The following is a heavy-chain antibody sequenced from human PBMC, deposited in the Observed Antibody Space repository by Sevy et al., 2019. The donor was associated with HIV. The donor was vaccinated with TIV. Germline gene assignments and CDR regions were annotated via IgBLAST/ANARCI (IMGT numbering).Heavy chain of an antibody. V-gene: IGHV4-39*01. J-gene: IGHJ6*03. CDR2: ITDSGST. D-gene: IGHD3-10*01. CDR1: GGSIRRGDYF. Sequence: SETLSLTCSVTGGSIRRGDYFWGWIRQSPGKGLEWIGSITDSGSTYYNPSLKSRVTMSVDTSKNQFSLKLRSVTAADTAVHYCAGLRGGYGNGWFYYYMDVWGKGTTVTVSS. CDR3: AGLRGGYGNGWFYYYMDV.